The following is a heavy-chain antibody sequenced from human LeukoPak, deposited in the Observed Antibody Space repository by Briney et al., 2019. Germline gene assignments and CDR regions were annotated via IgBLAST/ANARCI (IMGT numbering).Heavy chain of an antibody. D-gene: IGHD3-9*01. Sequence: ASVKVSCKASGGTFSSYAISWVRQAPGQGLEWMGRIHPNSGDTNYAQNFEGRVTMTRDTSISTAYMELTRLRSDDTAMYYCARTYYDTLRGSRGDYWGQGTLVTVSS. CDR3: ARTYYDTLRGSRGDY. CDR1: GGTFSSYA. J-gene: IGHJ4*02. CDR2: IHPNSGDT. V-gene: IGHV1-2*06.